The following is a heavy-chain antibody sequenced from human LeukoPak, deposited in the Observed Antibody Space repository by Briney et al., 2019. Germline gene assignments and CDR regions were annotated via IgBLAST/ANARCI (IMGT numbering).Heavy chain of an antibody. D-gene: IGHD1-26*01. V-gene: IGHV1-69*13. Sequence: SVKVSCKASGGTFSSYAISWVRQAPGQGLEWMGGIIPIFGTANYAQKFQGRVTITADESTSTAYMELSSLRSEDTAVYYCGRADSGSYYFDYWGQGTLVTVSS. CDR1: GGTFSSYA. CDR2: IIPIFGTA. CDR3: GRADSGSYYFDY. J-gene: IGHJ4*02.